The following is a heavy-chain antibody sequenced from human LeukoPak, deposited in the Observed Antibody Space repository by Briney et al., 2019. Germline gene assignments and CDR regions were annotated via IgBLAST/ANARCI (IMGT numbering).Heavy chain of an antibody. V-gene: IGHV3-15*01. D-gene: IGHD6-13*01. Sequence: GGSLRLSCAASGFTFSNAWMSWVRQARGKGLEWVGRIKSKTDGGTKDYAAPVKGRFTISRDDSKNTLYLQMNSLKTEDTAVYYCTIYSSSWYGAFDIWGQGTMVTVSS. CDR2: IKSKTDGGTK. J-gene: IGHJ3*02. CDR1: GFTFSNAW. CDR3: TIYSSSWYGAFDI.